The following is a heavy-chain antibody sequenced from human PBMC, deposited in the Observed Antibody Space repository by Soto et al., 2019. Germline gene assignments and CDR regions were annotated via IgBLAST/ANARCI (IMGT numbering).Heavy chain of an antibody. CDR2: IWYDGSNK. Sequence: VQLVESRGGVVQPGRSLRLSCAASGFTFSSYGMHWVRQAPGKGLEWVAVIWYDGSNKYYADSVKGRFTISRDNSKNTLYLQMNSLRAEDTAVYYCARAESSRYYYYYGMDVWGQGTTVTVSS. CDR3: ARAESSRYYYYYGMDV. D-gene: IGHD1-26*01. CDR1: GFTFSSYG. J-gene: IGHJ6*02. V-gene: IGHV3-33*01.